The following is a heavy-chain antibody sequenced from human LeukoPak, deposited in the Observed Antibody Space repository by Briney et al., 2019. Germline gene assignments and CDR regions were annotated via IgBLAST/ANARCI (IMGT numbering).Heavy chain of an antibody. V-gene: IGHV3-64D*06. CDR1: GFTFSSYA. CDR2: FSSSGDST. CDR3: VKGVVPAAPPYNYYGMDV. J-gene: IGHJ6*02. D-gene: IGHD2-2*01. Sequence: GDSLRLSCSASGFTFSSYAMHWVRQAPGKGLEHVSAFSSSGDSTYYADSVKGRLTISRDNTKNTLYLLMRSLRVEDTAVFFCVKGVVPAAPPYNYYGMDVWGQGTTVTVSS.